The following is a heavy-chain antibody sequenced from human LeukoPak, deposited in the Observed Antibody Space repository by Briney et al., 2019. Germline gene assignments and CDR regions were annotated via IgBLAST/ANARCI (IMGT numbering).Heavy chain of an antibody. D-gene: IGHD3-10*02. V-gene: IGHV3-21*01. J-gene: IGHJ6*04. CDR2: ISTSSSYI. CDR1: GFTFSSFG. CDR3: AELGITMIGGV. Sequence: GGSLRLSCGASGFTFSSFGMHWVRQAPGKGLEWVSSISTSSSYIYYADSVKGRFTISRDNAKNSLYLQMNSLRAEDTAVYYCAELGITMIGGVWGKGTTVTISS.